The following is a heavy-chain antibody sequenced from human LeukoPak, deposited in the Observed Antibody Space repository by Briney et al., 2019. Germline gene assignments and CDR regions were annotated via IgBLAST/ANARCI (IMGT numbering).Heavy chain of an antibody. Sequence: PGGSLRLSCAASGFTFDDYAMHWVRQAPGKGLEWVSGISWNSGSIGYADSVKGRFTISRDNAKNSLYLQMNSLRAEDTAVYYCAKGGYCDPFDYWGQGTLVSVSS. CDR3: AKGGYCDPFDY. V-gene: IGHV3-9*01. CDR1: GFTFDDYA. D-gene: IGHD2-15*01. CDR2: ISWNSGSI. J-gene: IGHJ4*02.